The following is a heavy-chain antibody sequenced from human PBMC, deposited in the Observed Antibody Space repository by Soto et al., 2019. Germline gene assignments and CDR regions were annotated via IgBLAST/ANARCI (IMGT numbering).Heavy chain of an antibody. V-gene: IGHV3-9*01. D-gene: IGHD2-2*01. CDR2: ISWNSGSI. Sequence: EVQLVESGGGLVQPGRSLRLSCAASGFTFDDYAMHWVRQAPGKGLEWVSGISWNSGSIGYADSVKGRFTISRDNAKNSLYLQMNSVRAEDTALYYCAKGGQLLVEGGGYWGQGTLVTVSS. CDR3: AKGGQLLVEGGGY. CDR1: GFTFDDYA. J-gene: IGHJ4*02.